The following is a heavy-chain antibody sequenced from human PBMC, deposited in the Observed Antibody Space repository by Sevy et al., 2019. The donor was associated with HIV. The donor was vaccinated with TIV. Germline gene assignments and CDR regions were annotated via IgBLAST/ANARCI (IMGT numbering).Heavy chain of an antibody. CDR1: GGSISSYH. V-gene: IGHV4-59*01. Sequence: SETLSLTCTVSGGSISSYHWSWIRQPPGKGLEWIGYIYYSGSTNYNPSLKSRVTISVDTSKNQFSLKLSSVTAADTAVYYCARGHLEATPFDYWGQGTLVTVSS. CDR3: ARGHLEATPFDY. J-gene: IGHJ4*02. D-gene: IGHD2-15*01. CDR2: IYYSGST.